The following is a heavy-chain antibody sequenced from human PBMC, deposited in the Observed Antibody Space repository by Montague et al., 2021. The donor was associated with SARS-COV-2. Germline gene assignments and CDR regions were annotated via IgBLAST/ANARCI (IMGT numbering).Heavy chain of an antibody. J-gene: IGHJ6*02. Sequence: SETLSLTCAVYGGSFSGYYWTWIRQSPRKGLEWIGEINHSGSTNYNPSLKSRVTKSVDTSKNQFSLKLSSVTAADTAVYYCACGEITTRGLIYYYGMDVWGQGTTVTVSS. CDR3: ACGEITTRGLIYYYGMDV. CDR2: INHSGST. V-gene: IGHV4-34*01. D-gene: IGHD4-11*01. CDR1: GGSFSGYY.